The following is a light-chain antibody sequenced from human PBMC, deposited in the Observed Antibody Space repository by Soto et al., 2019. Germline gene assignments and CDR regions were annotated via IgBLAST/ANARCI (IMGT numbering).Light chain of an antibody. CDR3: QQSYSTISIT. J-gene: IGKJ5*01. CDR2: AAS. CDR1: QGISSY. V-gene: IGKV1-39*01. Sequence: IRMTQSPSSFSASTGDRVTITCRASQGISSYLNWYQQKPGKAPKLLIYAASSLQSGVPSRFSGSGSGTDFTLTISSLQPEDFATYYCQQSYSTISITFGQGTRLEIK.